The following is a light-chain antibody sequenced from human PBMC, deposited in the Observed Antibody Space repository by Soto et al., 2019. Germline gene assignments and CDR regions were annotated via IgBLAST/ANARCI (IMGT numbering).Light chain of an antibody. CDR3: QSYDSSLSGSV. CDR2: GTH. Sequence: QSVVTQPPSVSGAPGQRVTISCTGSSSNIGAGYDVHWYQHLPGAAPKLLIYGTHNRPSGVPDRFSASKSGTSGSLAITGLQAEDEADYYCQSYDSSLSGSVFGGGTKVTVL. CDR1: SSNIGAGYD. V-gene: IGLV1-40*01. J-gene: IGLJ2*01.